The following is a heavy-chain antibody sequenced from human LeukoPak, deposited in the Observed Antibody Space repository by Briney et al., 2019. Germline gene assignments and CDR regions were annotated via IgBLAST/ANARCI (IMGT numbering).Heavy chain of an antibody. CDR1: GFTFSSYW. CDR3: AREYRSLISMASDYYYYYGMDV. V-gene: IGHV3-7*03. D-gene: IGHD6-6*01. Sequence: GGSLRLSCAASGFTFSSYWMSWVRQAPGKGLEWVANIKQDGSEKYYVDSVKGRFTISRDNAKNSLYLQMNSLRAEDTAVYYCAREYRSLISMASDYYYYYGMDVWGQGTTITVSS. CDR2: IKQDGSEK. J-gene: IGHJ6*02.